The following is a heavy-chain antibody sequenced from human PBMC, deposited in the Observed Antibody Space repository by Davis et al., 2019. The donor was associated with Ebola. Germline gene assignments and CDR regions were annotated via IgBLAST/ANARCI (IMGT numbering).Heavy chain of an antibody. D-gene: IGHD6-6*01. J-gene: IGHJ4*02. CDR3: ARHWPLRPVRPEHLDS. CDR2: IFPDDSDT. CDR1: GYNFANYW. V-gene: IGHV5-51*01. Sequence: GESLKISCKGSGYNFANYWITWVRQLPGKGLEWVGIIFPDDSDTRNSPSFQGQVTISVDKSLSTAYLQWNSLKASDRAMYYCARHWPLRPVRPEHLDSWGQGTLVTVSS.